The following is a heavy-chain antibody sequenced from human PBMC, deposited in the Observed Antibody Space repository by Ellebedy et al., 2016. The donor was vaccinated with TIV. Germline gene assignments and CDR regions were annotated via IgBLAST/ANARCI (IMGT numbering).Heavy chain of an antibody. D-gene: IGHD2-21*02. Sequence: GESLKISCAASGFGSSDHYMDWVRQAPGKGLEWVGRTRNKAHSYTTEYAASVKGRFTISRDGSQNSLFLQMNSLKTEDTAVYFCARGAYCGGDCHVPFDSWGQGTLVTVSS. J-gene: IGHJ4*02. V-gene: IGHV3-72*01. CDR3: ARGAYCGGDCHVPFDS. CDR1: GFGSSDHY. CDR2: TRNKAHSYTT.